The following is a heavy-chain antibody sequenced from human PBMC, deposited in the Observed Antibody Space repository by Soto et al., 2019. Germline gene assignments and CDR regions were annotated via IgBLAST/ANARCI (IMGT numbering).Heavy chain of an antibody. CDR1: GDSITNYGYY. CDR2: IYYSGST. Sequence: QVQLQESGPGLVKPSQTLSLTCTVSGDSITNYGYYWSWIRQHPGKGLEWIGYIYYSGSTFYNPSLRSRVTISRRTSQNQFFLKMDSVTAADTAVYYCARSLQYESTGCSDYWGPGTLVTVSS. V-gene: IGHV4-31*03. J-gene: IGHJ4*02. D-gene: IGHD3-22*01. CDR3: ARSLQYESTGCSDY.